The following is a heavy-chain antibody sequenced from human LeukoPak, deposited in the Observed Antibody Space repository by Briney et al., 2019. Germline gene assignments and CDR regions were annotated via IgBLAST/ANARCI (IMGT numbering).Heavy chain of an antibody. CDR1: GYSISSGYY. J-gene: IGHJ4*02. Sequence: SETLSLTCTVSGYSISSGYYWGWIRQPPGKGLEWIGSIYHSGSTYYNPSLKSRVTISVDTSKNQFSLKLSSVTAADTAVYYCARHGATPMVRGVIITLFLDYWGQGTLVTVSS. V-gene: IGHV4-38-2*02. CDR3: ARHGATPMVRGVIITLFLDY. D-gene: IGHD3-10*01. CDR2: IYHSGST.